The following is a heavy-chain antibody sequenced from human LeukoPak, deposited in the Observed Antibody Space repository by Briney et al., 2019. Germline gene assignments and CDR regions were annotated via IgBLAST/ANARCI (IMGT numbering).Heavy chain of an antibody. CDR3: ARNLRCGGDCSDAFDI. D-gene: IGHD2-21*02. J-gene: IGHJ3*02. CDR1: GGTFSSYA. Sequence: ASVKVSCKASGGTFSSYAISWVRQAPGQGLEWMGGIIPIFGTANYAQKFQGRVTITTDESTSTAYMELSSLRSEDTAVYYCARNLRCGGDCSDAFDIWGQGTMVTVSS. CDR2: IIPIFGTA. V-gene: IGHV1-69*05.